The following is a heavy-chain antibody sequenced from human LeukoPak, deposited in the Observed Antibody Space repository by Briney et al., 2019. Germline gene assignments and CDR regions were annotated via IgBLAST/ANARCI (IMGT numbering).Heavy chain of an antibody. CDR3: AAGGVTADRHAFEI. CDR1: GFTVNSTF. V-gene: IGHV3-53*01. J-gene: IGHJ3*02. CDR2: IYRGGGM. Sequence: PGGSLRLSCVASGFTVNSTFMTWVRQAPGKGLDWVSLIYRGGGMYYEDSVGGRFKMSRDTSQNMLYLEMNSLRAEDTAVYYCAAGGVTADRHAFEIWGHGTVVTVSS. D-gene: IGHD2-21*02.